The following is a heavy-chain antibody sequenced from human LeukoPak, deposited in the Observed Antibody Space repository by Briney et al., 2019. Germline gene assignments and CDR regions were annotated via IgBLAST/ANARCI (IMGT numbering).Heavy chain of an antibody. D-gene: IGHD2-2*02. V-gene: IGHV5-51*01. CDR2: IYPGYSDT. CDR1: GYSFTSYW. CDR3: ARHMWGYCSSTSCYTGIDY. J-gene: IGHJ4*02. Sequence: GGSRKISGKGSGYSFTSYWIGWVRQMPGKGLEGMGIIYPGYSDTRYSPSCQGQVTISADKSISTAYLQWSSLKASETAMYYCARHMWGYCSSTSCYTGIDYWGQGTLVTVSS.